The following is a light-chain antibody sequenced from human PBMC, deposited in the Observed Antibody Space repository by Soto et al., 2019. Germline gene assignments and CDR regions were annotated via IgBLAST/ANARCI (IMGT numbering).Light chain of an antibody. J-gene: IGKJ1*01. CDR1: QGISNY. CDR2: AAS. Sequence: AIRMTQSPSSLSASTGDRVTITCRASQGISNYLAWYQQKPGKAPNLLIYAASTLQSGVPSRFSGSGSGTHFTLTISCLQSEDFATYYCQQYYIYPRTFGQGTKVEIK. V-gene: IGKV1-8*01. CDR3: QQYYIYPRT.